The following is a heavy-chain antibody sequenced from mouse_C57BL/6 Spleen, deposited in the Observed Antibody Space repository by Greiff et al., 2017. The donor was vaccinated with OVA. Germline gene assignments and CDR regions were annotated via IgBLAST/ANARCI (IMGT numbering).Heavy chain of an antibody. CDR3: VRRAPYSNYEGDLDD. Sequence: EVQLQQSGPELVKPGASVKISCKASGYSFTDYNMNWVKQSNGKSLEWIGVINPNYGTTSYNQKFKGKATLTVDQSSSTAYMQLNSLTSEDSAVYYGVRRAPYSNYEGDLDDWGQGTTLTVSS. V-gene: IGHV1-39*01. D-gene: IGHD2-5*01. J-gene: IGHJ2*01. CDR2: INPNYGTT. CDR1: GYSFTDYN.